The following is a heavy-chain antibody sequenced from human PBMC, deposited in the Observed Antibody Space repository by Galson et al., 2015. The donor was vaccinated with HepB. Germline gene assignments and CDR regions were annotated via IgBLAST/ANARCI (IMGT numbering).Heavy chain of an antibody. D-gene: IGHD2-21*01. V-gene: IGHV3-21*01. CDR1: GLTFYRYN. J-gene: IGHJ4*02. Sequence: SLRLSCAASGLTFYRYNVNWVRQAPGKGLEWVASIGSGSSYIYYADSVKGRFTISRDNTKNSVSLQMNSLRAEDTAVYYCASESHCGGYICYFDYWGQGTLVTVSS. CDR3: ASESHCGGYICYFDY. CDR2: IGSGSSYI.